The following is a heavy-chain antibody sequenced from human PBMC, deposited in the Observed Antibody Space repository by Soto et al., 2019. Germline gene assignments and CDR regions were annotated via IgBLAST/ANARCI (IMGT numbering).Heavy chain of an antibody. J-gene: IGHJ4*02. Sequence: PSETLSLTCTVSGGSISSGDYYWSWIQQPPGKGLEWIGYIYYSGSTNYNPSLKSRVTISVDTSKNQFSLKLSSVTAADTAVYYCARGRDYGDYVGHFDYWGQGTLVTVSS. CDR2: IYYSGST. CDR3: ARGRDYGDYVGHFDY. D-gene: IGHD4-17*01. V-gene: IGHV4-61*08. CDR1: GGSISSGDYY.